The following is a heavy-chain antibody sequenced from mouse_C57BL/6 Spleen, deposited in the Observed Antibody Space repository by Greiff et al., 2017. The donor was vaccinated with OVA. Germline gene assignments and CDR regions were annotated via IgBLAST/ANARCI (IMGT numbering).Heavy chain of an antibody. CDR3: ARPYYYESSWYFDV. CDR2: IYPGDGDT. V-gene: IGHV1-82*01. J-gene: IGHJ1*03. D-gene: IGHD1-1*01. Sequence: VKLQESGPELVKPGASVKISCKASGYAFSSSWMNWVKQRPGKGLEWIGRIYPGDGDTNYTGKFKGQATLTADKSSSTAYMQLSSLTSEDSAVYDCARPYYYESSWYFDVWGTGTTVTVSS. CDR1: GYAFSSSW.